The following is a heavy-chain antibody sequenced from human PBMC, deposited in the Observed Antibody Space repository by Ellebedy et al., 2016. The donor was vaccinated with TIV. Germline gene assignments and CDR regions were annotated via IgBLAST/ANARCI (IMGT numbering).Heavy chain of an antibody. CDR2: ISGSGGST. CDR3: TTFVKDSSGYYFAY. V-gene: IGHV3-23*01. D-gene: IGHD3-22*01. CDR1: GFTFSSYA. J-gene: IGHJ4*02. Sequence: GGSLRLSXAASGFTFSSYAMSWVRQAPGKGLEWVSAISGSGGSTYYADSVKGRFTISRDNSKNTLYLQMNSLRAEDTAMYYCTTFVKDSSGYYFAYWGQGTLVTVSS.